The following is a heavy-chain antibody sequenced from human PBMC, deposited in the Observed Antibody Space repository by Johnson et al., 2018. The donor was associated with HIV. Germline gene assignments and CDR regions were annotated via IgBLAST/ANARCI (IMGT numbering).Heavy chain of an antibody. CDR2: VYSGCST. CDR3: TTDWSMVRGVIDAFDI. Sequence: VQLVESGGGVVQPGRSLSLSCAASGFTFSSYWMSWVRQSPVKGLEWVSVVYSGCSTSYADSGKGRFNVSRDNSKNTLYLQMNSLKTEDTAVYYCTTDWSMVRGVIDAFDIWGQGTMVTVCS. CDR1: GFTFSSYW. V-gene: IGHV3-66*01. J-gene: IGHJ3*02. D-gene: IGHD3-10*01.